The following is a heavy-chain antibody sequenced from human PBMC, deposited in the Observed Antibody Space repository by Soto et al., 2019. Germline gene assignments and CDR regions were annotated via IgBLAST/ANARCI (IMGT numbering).Heavy chain of an antibody. D-gene: IGHD3-3*01. J-gene: IGHJ6*02. CDR1: GGSISSYY. CDR3: ARDRYDFWRGYPISYYYYGMDV. CDR2: IYTSGST. Sequence: SETLSLTCTVSGGSISSYYWSWIRQPAGKGLEWIGRIYTSGSTNYNPSLKSRVTMSVDTSKNQFSLKLSSVTAADTAVYYCARDRYDFWRGYPISYYYYGMDVWGQGTTVTVSS. V-gene: IGHV4-4*07.